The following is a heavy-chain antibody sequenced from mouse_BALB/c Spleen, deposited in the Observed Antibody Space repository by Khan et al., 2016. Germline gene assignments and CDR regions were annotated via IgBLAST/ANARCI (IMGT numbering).Heavy chain of an antibody. D-gene: IGHD2-4*01. CDR3: ARHYDYDDYFDY. Sequence: EVQLQESGPGLVKPSQSLSLTCTVTGYSITSDYAWNWIRQFPGNKLEWMGYISYSGSTSYNPSLKSRISITRDTSKNQFFLQLNSVTTEDTATYYCARHYDYDDYFDYWGQGTTLTVSS. CDR1: GYSITSDYA. J-gene: IGHJ2*01. CDR2: ISYSGST. V-gene: IGHV3-2*02.